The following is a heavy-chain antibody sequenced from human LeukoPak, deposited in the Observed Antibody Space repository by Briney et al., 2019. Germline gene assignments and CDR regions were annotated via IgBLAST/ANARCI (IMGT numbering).Heavy chain of an antibody. J-gene: IGHJ3*02. CDR3: ARHDGGYCSSTSCYGAFDI. CDR1: GYSISSGYY. CDR2: TYHSGST. Sequence: SETLSLTCAVSGYSISSGYYWGWIRQPPGKGLEWIGSTYHSGSTYYNPSLKSRVTISVDTSKDQFSLKLSSVTAADTAVYYCARHDGGYCSSTSCYGAFDIWGQGTMVTVSS. V-gene: IGHV4-38-2*01. D-gene: IGHD2-2*01.